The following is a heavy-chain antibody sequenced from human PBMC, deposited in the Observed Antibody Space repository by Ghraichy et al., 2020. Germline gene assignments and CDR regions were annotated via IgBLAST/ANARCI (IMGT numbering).Heavy chain of an antibody. CDR3: AREARDQRAVSGYYFDY. V-gene: IGHV4-61*01. J-gene: IGHJ4*02. D-gene: IGHD3-16*01. Sequence: SETLSLTCTVSGGSVSSGSYYWSWIRQPPGKGLEWIGYIYYSGSTNYNPSLKSRVTISVDTSKNQFSLKLSSVTTADTAVYYCAREARDQRAVSGYYFDYWGQGTLVTVSS. CDR2: IYYSGST. CDR1: GGSVSSGSYY.